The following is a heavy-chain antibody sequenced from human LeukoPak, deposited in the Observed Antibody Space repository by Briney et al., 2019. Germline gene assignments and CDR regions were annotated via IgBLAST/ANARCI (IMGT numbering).Heavy chain of an antibody. D-gene: IGHD3-22*01. CDR2: ISTYNGNT. CDR1: GYLFTSYG. CDR3: ARVGYTSGCDY. V-gene: IGHV1-18*01. J-gene: IGHJ4*02. Sequence: ASVKVSCKASGYLFTSYGISWVRQAPGQGLEWMGWISTYNGNTNYVQKFQGGVTMTTDTPTSTAHMELRSLRSDDTAVYYCARVGYTSGCDYWGQGTLVTVSS.